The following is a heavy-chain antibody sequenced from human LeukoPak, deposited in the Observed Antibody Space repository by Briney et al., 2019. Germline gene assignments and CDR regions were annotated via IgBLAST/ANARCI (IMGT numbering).Heavy chain of an antibody. CDR1: GFTFSSYA. J-gene: IGHJ4*02. CDR3: AKVSLLWFGEFL. Sequence: GGSLRLSCAASGFTFSSYAMSWVRQAPGKGLEWVSAISGSGGSTYNADSVKGRFTISRDNSKNTLYLQMNSLRAEDTAAYYCAKVSLLWFGEFLWGQGTLVTVSS. V-gene: IGHV3-23*01. CDR2: ISGSGGST. D-gene: IGHD3-10*01.